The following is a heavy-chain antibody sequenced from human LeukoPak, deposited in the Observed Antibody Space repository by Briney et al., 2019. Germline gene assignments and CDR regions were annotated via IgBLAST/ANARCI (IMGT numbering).Heavy chain of an antibody. CDR1: GYTFAGYY. V-gene: IGHV1-2*02. J-gene: IGHJ4*02. D-gene: IGHD5-24*01. Sequence: ASVKVSCKASGYTFAGYYMHWVRQAPGQGLEWMGWINPNSGGTNYAQKFQGRVTMTRDTSISTAYMELSRLRSDDTAVYYCARDSRDGYNYVDYWGQGTLVTVSS. CDR2: INPNSGGT. CDR3: ARDSRDGYNYVDY.